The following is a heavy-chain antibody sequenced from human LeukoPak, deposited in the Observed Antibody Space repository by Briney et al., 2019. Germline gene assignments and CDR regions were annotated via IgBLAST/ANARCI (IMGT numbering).Heavy chain of an antibody. V-gene: IGHV3-9*01. Sequence: GGSLRLSCAASGFNFDDYDMHWVRQGPGKGLEWVSGITWNSGSIAYADSVKGRFAISRDNAKNSLYLQMNSLRGEDTAVYYCARGDGDYGGYWGQGTLVTVSS. D-gene: IGHD4-17*01. J-gene: IGHJ4*02. CDR1: GFNFDDYD. CDR2: ITWNSGSI. CDR3: ARGDGDYGGY.